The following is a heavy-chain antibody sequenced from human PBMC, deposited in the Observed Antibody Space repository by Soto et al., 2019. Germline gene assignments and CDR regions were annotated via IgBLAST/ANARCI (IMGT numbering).Heavy chain of an antibody. CDR2: ISPAGTNQ. Sequence: GGSLRLSCVASGFIFSDYAMHWARQAPGKGLEWVALISPAGTNQYYADSAKGRFTISRDNSKNTLYLQMNSLRPEDTGLYYCARENSRISPRLFQHWDHGTLVTVSS. J-gene: IGHJ1*01. CDR3: ARENSRISPRLFQH. D-gene: IGHD6-6*01. V-gene: IGHV3-30-3*01. CDR1: GFIFSDYA.